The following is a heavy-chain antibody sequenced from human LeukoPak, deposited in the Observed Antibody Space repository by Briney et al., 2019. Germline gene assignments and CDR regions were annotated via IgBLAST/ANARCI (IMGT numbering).Heavy chain of an antibody. Sequence: GGSLRLSCAASGFTFDDYAMHWVRQAPGKGLEWVSLISWDGGSTYYADSVKGGFTISRDNSKNTLYLQMNSLRAEDTAVYYCAKPPGLRRLDPWGQGTLVTVSS. CDR1: GFTFDDYA. J-gene: IGHJ5*02. D-gene: IGHD5-12*01. CDR2: ISWDGGST. V-gene: IGHV3-43D*03. CDR3: AKPPGLRRLDP.